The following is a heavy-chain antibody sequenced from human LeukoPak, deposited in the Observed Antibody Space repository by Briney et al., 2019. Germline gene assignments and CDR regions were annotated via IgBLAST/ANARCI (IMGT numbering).Heavy chain of an antibody. CDR2: IKSDGSST. CDR3: VRRSAARSGFDY. Sequence: GGSLRLSCVASGFSFSSYWMYWVRQVPGKGLLSISRIKSDGSSTTYADSVKGRFTISRGNAKNTLYLQMNSLRVEDTAVYYCVRRSAARSGFDYWGQGSRVTVSS. D-gene: IGHD6-6*01. J-gene: IGHJ4*02. V-gene: IGHV3-74*01. CDR1: GFSFSSYW.